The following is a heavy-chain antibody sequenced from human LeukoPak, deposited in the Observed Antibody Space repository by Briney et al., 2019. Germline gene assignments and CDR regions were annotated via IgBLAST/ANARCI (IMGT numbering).Heavy chain of an antibody. CDR2: IYPGDSDT. V-gene: IGHV5-51*01. J-gene: IGHJ4*02. CDR1: GYSFTSYW. CDR3: AGAAGYSSSWDSYFDY. D-gene: IGHD6-13*01. Sequence: GESLKISCKGSGYSFTSYWIGWVRQMPGKGLEWMGIIYPGDSDTRYSPSFQGQVTISADKSISTAYLQWSSLKASDTAMYYCAGAAGYSSSWDSYFDYWGQGTLVTVSS.